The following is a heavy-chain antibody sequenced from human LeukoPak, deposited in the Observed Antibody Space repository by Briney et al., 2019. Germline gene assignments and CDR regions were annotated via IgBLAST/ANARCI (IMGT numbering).Heavy chain of an antibody. CDR3: AKAASSWYLDAFDI. CDR1: GFTFNTYA. J-gene: IGHJ3*02. CDR2: MSGSGGRT. V-gene: IGHV3-23*01. D-gene: IGHD6-13*01. Sequence: GGSLRLSCAASGFTFNTYAMSWVRQAPGKGLEWVTAMSGSGGRTYYADSVKGRFTISRDNSKNTLYLQMNSLRAEDTAVYYCAKAASSWYLDAFDIWGQGTMVTVSS.